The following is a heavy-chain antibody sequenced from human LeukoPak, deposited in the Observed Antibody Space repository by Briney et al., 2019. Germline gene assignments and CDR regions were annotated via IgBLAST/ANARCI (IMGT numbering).Heavy chain of an antibody. CDR3: AKGPADLFYYYYYYYMDV. CDR1: GFTFSDHY. V-gene: IGHV3-72*01. J-gene: IGHJ6*03. CDR2: TRNKANSYTT. Sequence: GGSLRLSCAASGFTFSDHYMDWVRQAPGKGLEWVGRTRNKANSYTTEYAASVKGRFTISRDDSKNSLYLQMNSLKTEDTAVYYCAKGPADLFYYYYYYYMDVWGKGTTVTVSS.